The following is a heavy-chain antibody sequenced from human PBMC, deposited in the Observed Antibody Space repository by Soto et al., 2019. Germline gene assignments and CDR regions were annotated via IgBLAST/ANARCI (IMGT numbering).Heavy chain of an antibody. D-gene: IGHD3-22*01. V-gene: IGHV4-59*01. CDR1: GGSISSYY. CDR2: IYYSGST. Sequence: SETLSLTYTISGGSISSYYWSWIRQPPGKGLEWIGYIYYSGSTNYNPFLKSRVTISVDTSKNQFSLKLSSVTAADTAVYYCAREGRYDSSGYYLDAFDIWGQGTMVTVSS. CDR3: AREGRYDSSGYYLDAFDI. J-gene: IGHJ3*02.